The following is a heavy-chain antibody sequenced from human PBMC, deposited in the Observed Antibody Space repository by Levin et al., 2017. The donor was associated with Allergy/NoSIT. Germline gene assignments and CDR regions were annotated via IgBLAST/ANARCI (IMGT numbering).Heavy chain of an antibody. Sequence: PGGSLRLSCAASGFTFSSYAMHWVRQAPGKGLEWVAVISYDGSNKYYADSVKGRFTISRDNSKNTLYLQMNSLRAEDTAVYYCARRWSSGSIDYWGQGTLVTVSS. CDR1: GFTFSSYA. D-gene: IGHD3-22*01. CDR2: ISYDGSNK. CDR3: ARRWSSGSIDY. V-gene: IGHV3-30*04. J-gene: IGHJ4*02.